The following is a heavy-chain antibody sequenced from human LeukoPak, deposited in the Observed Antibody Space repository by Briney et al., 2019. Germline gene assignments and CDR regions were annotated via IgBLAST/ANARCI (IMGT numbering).Heavy chain of an antibody. Sequence: ASVKVSCKASVYTFTYYYMHWVRQAPGQGLEWMGWTNPDSGGTNYAQKFQGRVTMTRDTSISTAYMELSRLRSDDTAVYYCARDAYYGSGSSPYWGQGTLVTVSS. J-gene: IGHJ4*02. D-gene: IGHD3-10*01. CDR2: TNPDSGGT. V-gene: IGHV1-2*02. CDR1: VYTFTYYY. CDR3: ARDAYYGSGSSPY.